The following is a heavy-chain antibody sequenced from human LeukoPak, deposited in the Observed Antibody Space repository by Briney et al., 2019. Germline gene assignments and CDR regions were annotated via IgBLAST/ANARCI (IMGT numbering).Heavy chain of an antibody. CDR3: ARDNADMVRGVIITSGMPYNWFDP. CDR2: IYYGGTA. Sequence: PSETLSLTCTVSGGSISSSSYFWGWIRQPPGKGLEWIGSIYYGGTAHYNPSLKSRVTISVDTSKNQFSLKLSSVTAADTAVYYCARDNADMVRGVIITSGMPYNWFDPWGQGTLVTVSS. J-gene: IGHJ5*02. D-gene: IGHD3-10*01. V-gene: IGHV4-39*07. CDR1: GGSISSSSYF.